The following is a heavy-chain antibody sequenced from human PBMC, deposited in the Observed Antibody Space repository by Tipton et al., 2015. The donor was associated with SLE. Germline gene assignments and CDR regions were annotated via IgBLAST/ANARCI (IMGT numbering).Heavy chain of an antibody. D-gene: IGHD3-9*01. V-gene: IGHV4-31*03. CDR2: IYFTGST. Sequence: TLSLTCTVSGGSIRSSGYYWSWIRQHPGKGLEWIGYIYFTGSTHYNPSLRSRILISLDTSKNQFSLKLSSVTAADTAVYYCASGILTGYAAFDIWGPGTMVTVSS. CDR3: ASGILTGYAAFDI. J-gene: IGHJ3*02. CDR1: GGSIRSSGYY.